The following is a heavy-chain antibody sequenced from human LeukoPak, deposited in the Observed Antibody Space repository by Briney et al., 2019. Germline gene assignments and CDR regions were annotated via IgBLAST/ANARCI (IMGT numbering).Heavy chain of an antibody. CDR3: ASTYYYDSSGPTDAFDI. CDR2: INTNTGNP. Sequence: ASVKVSCKASGYTFTSYGITWVRQAPGQGLEWMGWINTNTGNPTYAQGFTGRFVFSLDTSVSTAYLQISSLKAEDTAVYYCASTYYYDSSGPTDAFDIWGQGTMVTVSS. D-gene: IGHD3-22*01. J-gene: IGHJ3*02. V-gene: IGHV7-4-1*02. CDR1: GYTFTSYG.